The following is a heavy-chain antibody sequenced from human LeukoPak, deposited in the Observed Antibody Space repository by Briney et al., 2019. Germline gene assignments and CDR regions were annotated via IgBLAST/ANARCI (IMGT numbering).Heavy chain of an antibody. CDR2: ISLSGLT. CDR3: SRENGAFSPFGY. J-gene: IGHJ4*02. CDR1: GGSITSTNW. V-gene: IGHV4-4*02. D-gene: IGHD2-8*01. Sequence: PSETLSLTCGVSGGSITSTNWWSCVRQPPGQGLEWIGEISLSGLTNYKPSLKSRVTMALDKSKNHLSLNLTSVTAADTAVYYCSRENGAFSPFGYWGQGTLVTVPS.